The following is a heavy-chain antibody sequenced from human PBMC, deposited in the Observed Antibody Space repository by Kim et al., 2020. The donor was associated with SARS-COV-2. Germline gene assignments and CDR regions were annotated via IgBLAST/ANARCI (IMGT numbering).Heavy chain of an antibody. Sequence: SETLSLTCAVYGGSFSGYYWSWIRQPPGKGLEWIGEINHSGSTNYNPSLKSRVTISVDTSKNQFSLKLSSVTAADTAVYYCASLRTRYFDWLLRTWGQGTLVTVSS. CDR1: GGSFSGYY. J-gene: IGHJ4*02. CDR3: ASLRTRYFDWLLRT. D-gene: IGHD3-9*01. CDR2: INHSGST. V-gene: IGHV4-34*01.